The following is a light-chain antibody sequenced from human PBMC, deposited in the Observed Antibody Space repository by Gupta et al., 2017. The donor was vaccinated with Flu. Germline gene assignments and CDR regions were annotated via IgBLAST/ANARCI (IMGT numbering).Light chain of an antibody. CDR2: GAS. Sequence: IEFTQSPGPLSLSPGERATLSCRASQSVSSSYLAWYQQKPGQAPRLLIYGASSRATGIPDRFSGSGSGTDFTLTISRLEPEDFAVYYCQQYGSSPYSFGQGTKLEIK. V-gene: IGKV3-20*01. CDR1: QSVSSSY. J-gene: IGKJ2*03. CDR3: QQYGSSPYS.